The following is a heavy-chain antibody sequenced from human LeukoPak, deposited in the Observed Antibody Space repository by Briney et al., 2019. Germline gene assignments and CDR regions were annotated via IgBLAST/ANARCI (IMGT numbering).Heavy chain of an antibody. CDR1: GGSFSGYY. CDR3: ARIVEITGTIPH. Sequence: SETLSLTCAVYGGSFSGYYWIWIPQPPGKGLEWSGEINHSGRTNYNPSLKSRVTISVDTSKNQFSLKLSSGAASDTAVYYCARIVEITGTIPHWGQGTLVTVSS. D-gene: IGHD1-1*01. J-gene: IGHJ4*02. V-gene: IGHV4-34*01. CDR2: INHSGRT.